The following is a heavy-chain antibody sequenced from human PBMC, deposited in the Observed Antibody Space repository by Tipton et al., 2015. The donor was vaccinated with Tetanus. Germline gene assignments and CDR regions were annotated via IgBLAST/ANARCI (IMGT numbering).Heavy chain of an antibody. CDR3: ARGGPYLYYWSGGPPDY. Sequence: SLRLSCAASGFTFSSYGMHWVRQAPGKGLEWVAVIWYDGSNKYYADSVKGRFTISRDNSKNTLYLQMNSLRAEDTAVYYCARGGPYLYYWSGGPPDYWGQGTLVTVSS. J-gene: IGHJ4*02. CDR1: GFTFSSYG. V-gene: IGHV3-33*01. D-gene: IGHD1-20*01. CDR2: IWYDGSNK.